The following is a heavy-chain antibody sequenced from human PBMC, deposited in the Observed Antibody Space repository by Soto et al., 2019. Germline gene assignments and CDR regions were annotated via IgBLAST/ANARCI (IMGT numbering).Heavy chain of an antibody. CDR1: GFSFTSYG. Sequence: QVQLVESGGGVVQPGKSLRLSCAASGFSFTSYGMNWVRQAPGKGLEWVTLISSDGNNKYYAESVKGRFTISRDNSKNTLYLQMNRLRAEDTDVYYCAAGLYFFDYCGQGTLVTVSS. CDR3: AAGLYFFDY. D-gene: IGHD3-16*01. V-gene: IGHV3-30*03. J-gene: IGHJ4*02. CDR2: ISSDGNNK.